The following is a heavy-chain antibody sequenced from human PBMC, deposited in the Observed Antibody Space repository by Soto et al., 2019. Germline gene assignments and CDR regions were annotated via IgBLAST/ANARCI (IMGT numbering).Heavy chain of an antibody. V-gene: IGHV4-59*08. CDR1: GGSISSYY. J-gene: IGHJ4*02. CDR3: ARHLSTTAAPLPSDY. Sequence: QVQLQESGPGLVKPSETLSLTCTVSGGSISSYYWSWIRQSPGKGLEWIGYISYSGSTEYNPSLQSRVTISVDTSKTQFSLKLSSVTAADTAVYYCARHLSTTAAPLPSDYWGQGTLVTVSS. D-gene: IGHD1-1*01. CDR2: ISYSGST.